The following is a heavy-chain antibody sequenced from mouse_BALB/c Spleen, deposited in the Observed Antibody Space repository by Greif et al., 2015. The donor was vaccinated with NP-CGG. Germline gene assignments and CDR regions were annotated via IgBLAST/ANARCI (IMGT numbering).Heavy chain of an antibody. CDR3: ARARRYDGVYYAMDY. D-gene: IGHD2-14*01. J-gene: IGHJ4*01. Sequence: EVKLMESGGGLVQPGGSLKLSCAASGFTFSSYTMSWVRQTPEKRLEWVAYISNGGGSTYYPDTVKGRFTISRDNAKNTLYLQMSSLKSEDTAMYYCARARRYDGVYYAMDYWGQGTSVTVSS. V-gene: IGHV5-12-2*01. CDR2: ISNGGGST. CDR1: GFTFSSYT.